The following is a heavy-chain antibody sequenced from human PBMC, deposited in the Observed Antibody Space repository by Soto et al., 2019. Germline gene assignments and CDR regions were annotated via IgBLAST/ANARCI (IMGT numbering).Heavy chain of an antibody. J-gene: IGHJ4*02. CDR2: IDLRGTTT. V-gene: IGHV3-48*01. Sequence: PGGSLRLSCAASGFSISDNGMNWVRQAPGKGLEWVSFIDLRGTTTDYADSVKGRFTISRDLAKNSLYLQMSSLRSEDTAVYYCARDQKYSSGWTAGFDYWGQGTLVTVSS. D-gene: IGHD6-19*01. CDR3: ARDQKYSSGWTAGFDY. CDR1: GFSISDNG.